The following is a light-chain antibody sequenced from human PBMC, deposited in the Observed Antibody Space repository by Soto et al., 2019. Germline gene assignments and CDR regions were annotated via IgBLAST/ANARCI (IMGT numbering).Light chain of an antibody. CDR3: HQYNYYRPT. CDR2: DAS. Sequence: DIQVTQSPSTLSASVGDRVTITCRASQPISTWLAWYQEKPGKAPKLLIYDASSLEGGVPSRFSGSGSGTEFPLTISSLQPDDFATYYCHQYNYYRPTFGQGTKVEIK. V-gene: IGKV1-5*01. J-gene: IGKJ1*01. CDR1: QPISTW.